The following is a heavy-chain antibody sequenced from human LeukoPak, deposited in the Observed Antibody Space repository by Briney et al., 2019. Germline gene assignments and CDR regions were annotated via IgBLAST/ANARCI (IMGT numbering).Heavy chain of an antibody. V-gene: IGHV3-30-3*01. Sequence: GGSLRLSCAASGFTFSSYAMHWVRQAPGKGLEWVAVISYDGSNKYYADSVKGRFTISRDNSKNTLYLQMNSLRAEDTAVYYCARFVPLGGDHDYRGQGTLVTVSS. CDR2: ISYDGSNK. CDR1: GFTFSSYA. CDR3: ARFVPLGGDHDY. J-gene: IGHJ4*02. D-gene: IGHD4-17*01.